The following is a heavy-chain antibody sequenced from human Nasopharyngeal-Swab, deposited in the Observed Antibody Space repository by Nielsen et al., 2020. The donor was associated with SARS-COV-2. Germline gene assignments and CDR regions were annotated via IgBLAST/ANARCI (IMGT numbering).Heavy chain of an antibody. Sequence: ASVQVSCKASGYTFSKYAINWVRQAPGQGLEWMGWINTNAGTATYVQGFTGRFVFSLDTSVSTAYLQIDSLRTEDSAVFHCARDTWDVWGQGTTVTVSS. D-gene: IGHD2/OR15-2a*01. J-gene: IGHJ6*02. CDR1: GYTFSKYA. CDR2: INTNAGTA. V-gene: IGHV7-4-1*01. CDR3: ARDTWDV.